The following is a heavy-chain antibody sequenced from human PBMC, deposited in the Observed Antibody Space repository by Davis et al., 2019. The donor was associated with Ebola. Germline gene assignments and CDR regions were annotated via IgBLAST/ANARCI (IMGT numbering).Heavy chain of an antibody. D-gene: IGHD3-3*01. CDR1: GGSISSYY. CDR3: ARQDYDFWSGYYTDNWFDP. Sequence: GSLRLSCTVSGGSISSYYWSWIRQPPGKGLEWIGYIYYSGSTNYNPSLKSRVTISVDTSKNQFSLKLSSVTAADTAVYYCARQDYDFWSGYYTDNWFDPWGQGTLVTVSS. J-gene: IGHJ5*02. V-gene: IGHV4-59*08. CDR2: IYYSGST.